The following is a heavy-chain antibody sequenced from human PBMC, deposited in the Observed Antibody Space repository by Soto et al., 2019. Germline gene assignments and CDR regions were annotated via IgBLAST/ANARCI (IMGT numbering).Heavy chain of an antibody. D-gene: IGHD6-19*01. CDR1: GASISSYF. Sequence: PSEPLSLPCTVSGASISSYFWTWIRQPAGKGLDWIGRISTSGTTNYNPSLKSRVTMSVDTSKNHFSLNLSSVTAADTAVYYCAREAGPDRWFDPWGQGTLVTVSS. CDR2: ISTSGTT. J-gene: IGHJ5*02. V-gene: IGHV4-4*07. CDR3: AREAGPDRWFDP.